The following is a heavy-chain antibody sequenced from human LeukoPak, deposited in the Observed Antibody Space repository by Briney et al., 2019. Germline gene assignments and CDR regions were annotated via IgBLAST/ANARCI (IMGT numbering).Heavy chain of an antibody. V-gene: IGHV3-21*01. CDR2: ISSSSYI. J-gene: IGHJ3*02. CDR1: GFTFSSYS. D-gene: IGHD6-19*01. CDR3: AREFWGPIAVAGSRSAFDI. Sequence: GGSLRLSCAASGFTFSSYSMNWVRQAPGKGLEWVSSISSSSYIYYADSVKGRFTISRDNAKNSLYLQMNRLRAEDTAVYYCAREFWGPIAVAGSRSAFDIWGQGTMVTVSS.